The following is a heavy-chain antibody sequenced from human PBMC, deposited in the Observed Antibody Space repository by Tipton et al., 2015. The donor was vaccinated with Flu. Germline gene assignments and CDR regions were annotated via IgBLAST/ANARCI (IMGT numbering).Heavy chain of an antibody. J-gene: IGHJ4*02. V-gene: IGHV3-7*01. CDR1: GFTFSSYW. Sequence: SLRLSCAASGFTFSSYWMNWVRQAPGKGLEWVANIKPDGSEKYYVDSVKGRFSISRDNGKNSLYLQMNSLRAEDTAVYYCAREEGHYYDSSGFFDYWGQGTLVTVSS. CDR2: IKPDGSEK. D-gene: IGHD3-22*01. CDR3: AREEGHYYDSSGFFDY.